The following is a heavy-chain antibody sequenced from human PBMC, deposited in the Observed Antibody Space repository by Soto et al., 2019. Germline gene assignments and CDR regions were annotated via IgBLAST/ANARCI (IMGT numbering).Heavy chain of an antibody. Sequence: PAGTLCLTCGVSGVSMSEYFLSWIRQSPGKGLEWIEIFNYLGSTKYNPSLKRGVTISLSTSKRLSLLRQTPGTAADTAVYYCARDGYDGSESPAPAYWGPGSQVTVSS. CDR1: GVSMSEYF. D-gene: IGHD3-10*01. J-gene: IGHJ4*02. V-gene: IGHV4-59*01. CDR2: FNYLGST. CDR3: ARDGYDGSESPAPAY.